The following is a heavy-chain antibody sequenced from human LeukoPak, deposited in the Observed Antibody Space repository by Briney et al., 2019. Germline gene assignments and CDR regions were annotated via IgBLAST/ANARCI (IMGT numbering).Heavy chain of an antibody. CDR2: ISSSSSTI. J-gene: IGHJ6*03. D-gene: IGHD3-3*01. Sequence: GGSLRLSCAASRFTFSSYSMNWVRQAPGKGLEWVSYISSSSSTIYYADSVKGRFTISRDNAKNSLYLQMNSLRAEDTAVYYCARDSRITIFGVVRYYYMDVWGKGTTVTVSS. V-gene: IGHV3-48*01. CDR3: ARDSRITIFGVVRYYYMDV. CDR1: RFTFSSYS.